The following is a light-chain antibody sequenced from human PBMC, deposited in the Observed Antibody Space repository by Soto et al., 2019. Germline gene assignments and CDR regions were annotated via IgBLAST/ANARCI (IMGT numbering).Light chain of an antibody. Sequence: IVMTQSPDSLAVSLGESATINCKSSQILLYTSNNKNYLAWFQQKPGQPPRLLIYWASTRESGVPDRFSGSGSGTDFTLTIRSLQSEDVAVYYCQQYYSNPELTFGGGTTVDIK. CDR2: WAS. J-gene: IGKJ4*01. CDR3: QQYYSNPELT. V-gene: IGKV4-1*01. CDR1: QILLYTSNNKNY.